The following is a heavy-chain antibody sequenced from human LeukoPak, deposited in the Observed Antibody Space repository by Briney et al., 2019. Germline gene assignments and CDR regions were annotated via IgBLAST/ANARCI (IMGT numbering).Heavy chain of an antibody. CDR1: GFTFRSYG. V-gene: IGHV3-30*18. CDR3: AKDLGAVAGRGAYGY. Sequence: GGSLRLSCAASGFTFRSYGMHWVRQAPGKGLEWVATISYDGSNKYYADSVKGRFTISRDNSKNTLYLQMNSLRAEDRAVYYCAKDLGAVAGRGAYGYWGQGTLVTVSS. CDR2: ISYDGSNK. J-gene: IGHJ4*02. D-gene: IGHD6-19*01.